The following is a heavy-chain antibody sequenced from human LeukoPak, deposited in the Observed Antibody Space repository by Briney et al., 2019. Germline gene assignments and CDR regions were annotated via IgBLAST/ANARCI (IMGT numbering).Heavy chain of an antibody. D-gene: IGHD3-22*01. V-gene: IGHV3-74*01. CDR2: IKNDGIYT. CDR1: GFTFSSYW. Sequence: GGSLRLSCAASGFTFSSYWMHWVRQAPGKGLVWVAGIKNDGIYTVHADSVKGRFTISRDNSKNTLYLQMNSLRAEDTAVYYCARDSYYYDSSGYYPQGGFDYWGQGTLVTVSS. J-gene: IGHJ4*02. CDR3: ARDSYYYDSSGYYPQGGFDY.